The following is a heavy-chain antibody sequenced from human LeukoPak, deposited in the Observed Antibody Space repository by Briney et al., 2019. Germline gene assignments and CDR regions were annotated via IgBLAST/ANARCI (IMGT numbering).Heavy chain of an antibody. CDR1: GFTFSNYG. J-gene: IGHJ4*02. D-gene: IGHD3-10*01. CDR3: ANYGSVSYFAY. CDR2: ISYDGSNK. V-gene: IGHV3-30*18. Sequence: PGGSLRLSCAASGFTFSNYGMHWVCQAPGKGLEWVALISYDGSNKYYADSVKGRFTISRDNSKNTLYLQMISLRAEDTAVYYCANYGSVSYFAYWGQGTLVTVSS.